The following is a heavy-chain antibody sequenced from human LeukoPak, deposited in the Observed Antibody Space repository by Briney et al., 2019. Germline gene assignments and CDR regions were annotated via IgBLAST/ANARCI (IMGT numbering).Heavy chain of an antibody. CDR2: IKSKTDGGTT. Sequence: GGSLRLSCAASGFTFSNAWMSWVRQAPGKGLEWVGRIKSKTDGGTTDYAAPVKGRFTISRDDSKNTLYLQMNSLRAEDTAVYYCARDIYGSGWSDIDYWGQGTLVTVSS. CDR3: ARDIYGSGWSDIDY. J-gene: IGHJ4*02. D-gene: IGHD6-19*01. V-gene: IGHV3-15*01. CDR1: GFTFSNAW.